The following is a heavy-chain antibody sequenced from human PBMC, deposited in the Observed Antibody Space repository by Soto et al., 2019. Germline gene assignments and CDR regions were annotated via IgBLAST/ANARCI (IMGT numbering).Heavy chain of an antibody. Sequence: EVQLLESGGGLVQPGGSLRLSCVVSGFTSSLYGMSWVRQAPGKGLEWVSGISGAGGNTFYADSVKGRFTVSRDNSKNTLYLQMNNLRAEDTAIYYCAKDQGRAAMLAGYYECSDVWGLGTTVSVAS. D-gene: IGHD3-22*01. CDR3: AKDQGRAAMLAGYYECSDV. J-gene: IGHJ6*02. CDR2: ISGAGGNT. V-gene: IGHV3-23*01. CDR1: GFTSSLYG.